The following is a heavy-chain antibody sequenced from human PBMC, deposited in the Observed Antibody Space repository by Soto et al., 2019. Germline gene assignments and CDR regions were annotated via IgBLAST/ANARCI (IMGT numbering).Heavy chain of an antibody. CDR2: ISAYNGNT. Sequence: ASVKVSCKASGYTFTSYGISWVRQAPGQGLEWMGWISAYNGNTNYAQKLQGRVTMTTDTSTSTAYMELRSLRSEDTAVYYCARKDYYGSGIYYFDYWGQGTLVTVSS. D-gene: IGHD3-10*01. V-gene: IGHV1-18*01. J-gene: IGHJ4*02. CDR1: GYTFTSYG. CDR3: ARKDYYGSGIYYFDY.